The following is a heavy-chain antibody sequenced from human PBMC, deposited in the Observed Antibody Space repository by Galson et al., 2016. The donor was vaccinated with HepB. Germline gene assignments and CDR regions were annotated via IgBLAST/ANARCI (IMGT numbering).Heavy chain of an antibody. J-gene: IGHJ4*02. Sequence: SLRLSCAASGFSFSNTGMSWVRQAPGRGLEWVSGITRSGDATHYADSVKGRFTISRDHAKNSLYLQMNSLRDEDTAVYYCARDRGSYSPFDYWGQGTLVTVSS. CDR3: ARDRGSYSPFDY. CDR1: GFSFSNTG. V-gene: IGHV3-48*02. D-gene: IGHD3-10*01. CDR2: ITRSGDAT.